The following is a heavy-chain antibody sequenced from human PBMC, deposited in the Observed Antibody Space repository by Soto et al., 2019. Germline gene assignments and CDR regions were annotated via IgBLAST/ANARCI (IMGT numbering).Heavy chain of an antibody. CDR3: AKEFSSNYYVSIFHD. J-gene: IGHJ4*02. V-gene: IGHV3-23*01. CDR2: IYGSGGKT. Sequence: GRSLRLSCAASGFTFSSYAMTSVRQSPGKGLEWVSSIYGSGGKTFYACSVQGRFTISRDNFKNRLYLQMNSLRAEDTAVYYCAKEFSSNYYVSIFHDWGQGTLVTVSS. D-gene: IGHD3-10*02. CDR1: GFTFSSYA.